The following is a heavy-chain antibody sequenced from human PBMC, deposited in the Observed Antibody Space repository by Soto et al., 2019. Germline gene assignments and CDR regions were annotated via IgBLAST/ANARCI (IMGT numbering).Heavy chain of an antibody. CDR3: ARGRSAAAGEQYFDY. CDR1: GGSFSGYY. V-gene: IGHV4-34*01. J-gene: IGHJ4*02. CDR2: INHSGST. D-gene: IGHD6-13*01. Sequence: SETLSLTCAVYGGSFSGYYWSWIRQPPGKGLEWIGEINHSGSTNYNPSLKSRVTISVDTSKNQFSLKLSSVTAADTAVYYCARGRSAAAGEQYFDYWGQGTLVTVSS.